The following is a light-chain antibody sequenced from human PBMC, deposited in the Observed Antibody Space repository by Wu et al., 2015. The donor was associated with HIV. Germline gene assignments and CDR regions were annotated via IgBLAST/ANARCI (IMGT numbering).Light chain of an antibody. CDR3: LQHHSYPFT. Sequence: DIQMTQSPSALSASVGDRVTITCRASQGISNDLVWFQQKPGKVPKRLIYRAFSVQSGVPSRFSGTVSGTEFTLTISGLQPDDFATYYCLQHHSYPFTFGQGTKVEIK. CDR1: QGISND. V-gene: IGKV1-17*03. CDR2: RAF. J-gene: IGKJ2*01.